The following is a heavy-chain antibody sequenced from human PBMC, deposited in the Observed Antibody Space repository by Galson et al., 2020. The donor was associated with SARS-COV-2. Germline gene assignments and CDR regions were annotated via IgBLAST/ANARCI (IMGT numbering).Heavy chain of an antibody. CDR1: RGSISGHY. Sequence: ETSQTLSLTCTVFRGSISGHYWSWIRQPPGKGLEWIGYISDTGNTNYNPSLQSRVTISLDTPKNQFYLKVDSVTAADTAVYYCAKLVEGRRTSEDYWGQGTLVTVSS. CDR2: ISDTGNT. V-gene: IGHV4-59*08. CDR3: AKLVEGRRTSEDY. J-gene: IGHJ4*02.